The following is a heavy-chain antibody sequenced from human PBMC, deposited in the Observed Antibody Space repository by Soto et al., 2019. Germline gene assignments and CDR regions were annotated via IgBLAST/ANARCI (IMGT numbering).Heavy chain of an antibody. CDR1: GFTFNGAW. CDR3: SADLPDWGAYAFDY. CDR2: VESKVNGETI. Sequence: EVQLVESGGGLVESGGSLRLSCAASGFTFNGAWMNWVRQGPGKGLEWVGRVESKVNGETIDYAAPVKGRFTISRDDSRNTVYLQMNRLGTEDTAMYYCSADLPDWGAYAFDYWGQGALVTVSS. V-gene: IGHV3-15*07. D-gene: IGHD3-16*01. J-gene: IGHJ4*02.